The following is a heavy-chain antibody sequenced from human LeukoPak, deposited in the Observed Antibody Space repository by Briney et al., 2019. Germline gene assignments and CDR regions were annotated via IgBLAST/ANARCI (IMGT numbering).Heavy chain of an antibody. D-gene: IGHD3-10*01. V-gene: IGHV1-2*02. CDR1: GYTFTGYY. CDR2: INPNSGGT. CDR3: ARDLYDVLLWFGELWGFDP. Sequence: GASVKVSCKASGYTFTGYYMHWVRQAPGQGLESMGWINPNSGGTNYAQKFQGRVTMTRDTSISTAYMELSRLRSDDTAVYYCARDLYDVLLWFGELWGFDPWGQGTLVTVSS. J-gene: IGHJ5*02.